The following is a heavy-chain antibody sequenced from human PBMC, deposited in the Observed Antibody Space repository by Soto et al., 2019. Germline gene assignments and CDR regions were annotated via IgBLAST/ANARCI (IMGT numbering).Heavy chain of an antibody. D-gene: IGHD3-22*01. CDR2: IIPILGIA. CDR1: GGTFRSYT. J-gene: IGHJ3*02. CDR3: ARVYRPYYHDKGAFDI. V-gene: IGHV1-69*02. Sequence: SVKVSSKASGGTFRSYTISWVRQAPGQGLEWMGRIIPILGIANYAQKFQGRVTITADKSTSTAYMELSSLRSEDTAVYYCARVYRPYYHDKGAFDIWGQGTMVTVSS.